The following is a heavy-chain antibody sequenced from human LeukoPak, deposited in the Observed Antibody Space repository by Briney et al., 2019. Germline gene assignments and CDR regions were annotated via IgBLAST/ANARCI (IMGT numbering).Heavy chain of an antibody. CDR3: AKVMAYCGGDCYSSLDY. V-gene: IGHV3-23*01. Sequence: PGGSLRLSCAASGFTFSSYAMSCVPHAPGKGLEGVSAISGSGCSKYYADSADSVKGRFTISRDNSKNTLYLQMNSLRAEDTALYYCAKVMAYCGGDCYSSLDYWGQGTLVTVSS. J-gene: IGHJ4*02. D-gene: IGHD2-21*02. CDR1: GFTFSSYA. CDR2: ISGSGCSK.